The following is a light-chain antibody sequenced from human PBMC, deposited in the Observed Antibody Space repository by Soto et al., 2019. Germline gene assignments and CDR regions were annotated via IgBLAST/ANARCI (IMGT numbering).Light chain of an antibody. CDR2: GVS. CDR3: SSHTISSALQV. CDR1: ISDFVVYNY. V-gene: IGLV2-14*01. Sequence: QSALTQPASVSGSPGQSITISCTGTISDFVVYNYVSWYQQHPGKAPKLMIYGVSNRPSGVSNRFSGSKSGNTASLTISGLQADDEAAYYCSSHTISSALQVFGTGTRSPS. J-gene: IGLJ1*01.